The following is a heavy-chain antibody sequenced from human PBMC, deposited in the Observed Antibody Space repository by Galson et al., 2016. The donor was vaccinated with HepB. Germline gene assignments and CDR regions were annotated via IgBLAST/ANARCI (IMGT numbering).Heavy chain of an antibody. D-gene: IGHD3-22*01. CDR1: GFTVSTNY. Sequence: SLRLSCAASGFTVSTNYMSWVRQAPGKGLEWVSVIYSSGSTYYADSVKGRFTISRDNSKNTLYLQMNSLRAEDTAVYYCARQAYYDSSGYYYPLGYWGQGTLVTVSS. CDR3: ARQAYYDSSGYYYPLGY. V-gene: IGHV3-53*01. CDR2: IYSSGST. J-gene: IGHJ4*02.